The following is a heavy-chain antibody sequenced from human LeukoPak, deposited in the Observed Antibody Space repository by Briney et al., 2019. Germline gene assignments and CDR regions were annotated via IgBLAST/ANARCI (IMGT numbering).Heavy chain of an antibody. D-gene: IGHD5-24*01. CDR3: AKDLGDGYNRNYGMDV. Sequence: GGSLRLSCAASGFTFDDYAMHWVRQAPGKGLEWVSGISWDSGSVGYADSVKGRFTISRDNAKNSLYLQMNSLRAEDTALYYCAKDLGDGYNRNYGMDVWGQGTTVTVSS. V-gene: IGHV3-9*01. CDR2: ISWDSGSV. CDR1: GFTFDDYA. J-gene: IGHJ6*02.